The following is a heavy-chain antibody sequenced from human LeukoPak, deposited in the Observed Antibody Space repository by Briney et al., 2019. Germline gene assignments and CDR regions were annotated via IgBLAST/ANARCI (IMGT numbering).Heavy chain of an antibody. CDR1: GFTFSSYA. CDR3: AREMRFLESGYFDY. CDR2: ISYDGSNK. D-gene: IGHD3-3*01. V-gene: IGHV3-30-3*01. Sequence: GRSLRLSCAASGFTFSSYAMHWVRQAPGKGLEWVAVISYDGSNKYYADSVKGRFTISRDNSKNTLYLQMNSLRAEDTAVYYCAREMRFLESGYFDYWGQGTLVTVSS. J-gene: IGHJ4*02.